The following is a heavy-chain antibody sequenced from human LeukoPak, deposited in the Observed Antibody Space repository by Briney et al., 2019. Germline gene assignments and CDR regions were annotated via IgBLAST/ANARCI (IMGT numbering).Heavy chain of an antibody. D-gene: IGHD3-3*01. CDR3: AKDQRFLKGFRWFDP. CDR1: GFTFSSYA. Sequence: GGSLRLSCAASGFTFSSYAMHWVRQAPGKGLEWVAVISYDGSNKYYADSVKGRFTISRDNSKNTLYLQMNSLRAEDMAVYYCAKDQRFLKGFRWFDPWGQGTLVTVSS. CDR2: ISYDGSNK. V-gene: IGHV3-30-3*01. J-gene: IGHJ5*02.